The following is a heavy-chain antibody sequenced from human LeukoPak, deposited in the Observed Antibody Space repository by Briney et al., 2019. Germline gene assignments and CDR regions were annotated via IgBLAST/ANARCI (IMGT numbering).Heavy chain of an antibody. Sequence: GGSLRLSCAASGFTFSSYAMSWVRQAPGKGLVWVSRINSDGSSTSYADSVKGRFTISRDNAKNTLYLQMNSLRAEDTAVYYCARVAAAGTRGAAHSYYFDYWGQGTLVTVSS. CDR1: GFTFSSYA. J-gene: IGHJ4*02. CDR3: ARVAAAGTRGAAHSYYFDY. D-gene: IGHD6-13*01. CDR2: INSDGSST. V-gene: IGHV3-74*01.